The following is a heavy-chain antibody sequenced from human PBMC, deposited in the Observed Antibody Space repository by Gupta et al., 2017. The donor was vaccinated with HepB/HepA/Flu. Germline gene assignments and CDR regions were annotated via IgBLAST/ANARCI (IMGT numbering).Heavy chain of an antibody. V-gene: IGHV4-59*01. D-gene: IGHD3-10*01. J-gene: IGHJ3*02. CDR1: GGSISSYY. CDR2: IYYSGST. Sequence: QAQLQESGPGLVKPSETLSLTCTVSGGSISSYYWSWIRQPPGKGLEWIGYIYYSGSTNYNPSLKSRVTISVDTSKNQFSLKLSSVTAAETAVYYCARDITMVRGGAFDIWGQGTMVTVSS. CDR3: ARDITMVRGGAFDI.